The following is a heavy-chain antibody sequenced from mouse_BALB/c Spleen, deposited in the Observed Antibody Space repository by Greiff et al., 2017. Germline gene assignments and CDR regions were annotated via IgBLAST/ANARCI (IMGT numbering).Heavy chain of an antibody. CDR3: ARSGYRYDEGFVDY. CDR1: GFNIKDTY. Sequence: EVQLQQSGAELVKPGASVKLSCTASGFNIKDTYMHWVKQRPEQGLEWIGRIDPANGNTKYDPKFQGKATITADTSSNTAYLQLSSLTSEDTAVYYCARSGYRYDEGFVDYWSKAPLSQSPQ. J-gene: IGHJ2*01. CDR2: IDPANGNT. D-gene: IGHD2-14*01. V-gene: IGHV14-3*02.